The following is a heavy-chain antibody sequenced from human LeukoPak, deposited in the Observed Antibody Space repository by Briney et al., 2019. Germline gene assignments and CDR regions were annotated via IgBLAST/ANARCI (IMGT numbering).Heavy chain of an antibody. D-gene: IGHD6-13*01. CDR3: ARTGSSSWYHY. Sequence: GGSLRLSCAASGFTVSSNYMSWVRQAPGKGLEWVSVIYSGGSTYYADSVKGRFTISRDNSKNTLYLQMNSLRAEDTAVYCCARTGSSSWYHYWGQGTLVTVSS. CDR1: GFTVSSNY. CDR2: IYSGGST. J-gene: IGHJ4*02. V-gene: IGHV3-66*01.